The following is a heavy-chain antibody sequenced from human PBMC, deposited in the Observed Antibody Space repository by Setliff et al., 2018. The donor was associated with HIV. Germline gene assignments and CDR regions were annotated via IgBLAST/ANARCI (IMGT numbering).Heavy chain of an antibody. Sequence: ASVKVSCKASGYTFTSYAMSWVRQAPGQGLEWMGWIKTNTGNPTYAQGFTGRFVFSFDTSVSTAYLQISSQKAEDTAVYYCARSSSSWTNVALDIWGQGTMVTVSS. J-gene: IGHJ3*02. CDR2: IKTNTGNP. CDR1: GYTFTSYA. CDR3: ARSSSSWTNVALDI. D-gene: IGHD6-13*01. V-gene: IGHV7-4-1*02.